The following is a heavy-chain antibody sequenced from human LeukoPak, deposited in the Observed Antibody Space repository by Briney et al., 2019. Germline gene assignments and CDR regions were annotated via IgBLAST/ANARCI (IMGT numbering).Heavy chain of an antibody. CDR3: ARQGQWLRKTPHRKPYYYYYGMDV. V-gene: IGHV1-69*04. Sequence: SVKVSCKASGGTFSSYAISWVRQAPGQGLEWMGRIIPILGIANYAQKFQGRVTITADKSTSTAYMELSSLRSEDTAVYYCARQGQWLRKTPHRKPYYYYYGMDVWGQGTTVTVSS. D-gene: IGHD5-12*01. CDR2: IIPILGIA. J-gene: IGHJ6*02. CDR1: GGTFSSYA.